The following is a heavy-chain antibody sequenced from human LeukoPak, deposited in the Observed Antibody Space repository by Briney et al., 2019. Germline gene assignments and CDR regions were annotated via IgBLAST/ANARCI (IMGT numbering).Heavy chain of an antibody. Sequence: PGGSLRLSCAASAFTFSSYWMSWVRQAPGKGLEWVANIKQDGSEKYYVDSVKGRFTISRDNAKNSLYLQMNSLRAEDTAVYYCARGVSFPDYWGQGTLVTVSS. CDR2: IKQDGSEK. CDR1: AFTFSSYW. J-gene: IGHJ4*02. V-gene: IGHV3-7*03. D-gene: IGHD2-2*01. CDR3: ARGVSFPDY.